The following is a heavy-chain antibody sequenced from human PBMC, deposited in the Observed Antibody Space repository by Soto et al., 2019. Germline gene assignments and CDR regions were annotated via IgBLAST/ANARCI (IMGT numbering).Heavy chain of an antibody. CDR3: ARAPPYYYDSSGYHAPVYDY. CDR1: GGTFSSYA. D-gene: IGHD3-22*01. Sequence: ASVKVSCKASGGTFSSYAISWVRQAPGQGLEWMGGIIPIFGTANYAQKFQGRVTITADESTSTAYMELSSLRSEDTAVYYCARAPPYYYDSSGYHAPVYDYWGRGTLVTVSS. V-gene: IGHV1-69*13. CDR2: IIPIFGTA. J-gene: IGHJ4*02.